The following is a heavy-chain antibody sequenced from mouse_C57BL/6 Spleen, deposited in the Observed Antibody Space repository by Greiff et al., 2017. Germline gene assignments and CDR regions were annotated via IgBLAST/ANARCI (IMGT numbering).Heavy chain of an antibody. CDR2: IDPEDGDT. Sequence: VQLQQSGAELVRPGASVKLSCTASGFNIKDYYMHWVKQRPEQGLEWIGRIDPEDGDTEYAPKFQGKATMTADTSSNTAYLQLSSLTSEDTAVYYCTTPHYSNYDYFDYWGQGTTLTVSS. D-gene: IGHD2-5*01. CDR1: GFNIKDYY. V-gene: IGHV14-1*01. J-gene: IGHJ2*01. CDR3: TTPHYSNYDYFDY.